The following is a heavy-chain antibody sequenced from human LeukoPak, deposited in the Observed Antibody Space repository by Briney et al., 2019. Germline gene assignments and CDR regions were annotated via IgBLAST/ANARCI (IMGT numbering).Heavy chain of an antibody. CDR1: GFTFDDYA. V-gene: IGHV3-43D*03. J-gene: IGHJ4*02. CDR2: ISWDGGST. CDR3: AREGSGYCSSTSCYAPFDY. Sequence: PGGSLRLSCAASGFTFDDYAMHWVRQAPGKGLEWVSLISWDGGSTYYADSVKGRFTISRDNAKNSLYLQMNSLRAEDTAVYYCAREGSGYCSSTSCYAPFDYWGQGTLVTVSS. D-gene: IGHD2-2*01.